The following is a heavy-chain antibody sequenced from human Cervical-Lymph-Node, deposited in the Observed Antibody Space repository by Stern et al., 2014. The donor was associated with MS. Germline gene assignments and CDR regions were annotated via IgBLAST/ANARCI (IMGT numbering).Heavy chain of an antibody. D-gene: IGHD6-6*01. Sequence: QVQLVQSGAEVKKPGSSVKVSCKASGGTFNTNVISWVRQAPGQGLEWMGGIIPIFGTALYAQKFQGRVTITANESTRAVYMELSSLRSEDTAVYYGARAAYSTSSYNYWGQGTLVIVSS. V-gene: IGHV1-69*01. CDR1: GGTFNTNV. J-gene: IGHJ4*02. CDR2: IIPIFGTA. CDR3: ARAAYSTSSYNY.